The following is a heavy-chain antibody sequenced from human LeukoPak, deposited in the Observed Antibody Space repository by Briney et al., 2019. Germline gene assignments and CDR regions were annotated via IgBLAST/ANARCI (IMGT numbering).Heavy chain of an antibody. CDR3: ARGQRAHVEWSSYMDV. Sequence: SGGSLRLSCAASEFSVGSNYMTWVRQAPGKGLEWVSLIYSGGSTYYADSVKGRFTLSRDNSRNTLYLQMNNLRAEDTAVYYCARGQRAHVEWSSYMDVWGKGTTVTVSS. CDR1: EFSVGSNY. V-gene: IGHV3-66*02. CDR2: IYSGGST. D-gene: IGHD3-3*01. J-gene: IGHJ6*03.